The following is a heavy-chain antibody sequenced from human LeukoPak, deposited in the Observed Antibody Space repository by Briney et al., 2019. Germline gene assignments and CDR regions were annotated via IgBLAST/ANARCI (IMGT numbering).Heavy chain of an antibody. J-gene: IGHJ6*04. CDR2: ISSSGGTI. D-gene: IGHD3-10*02. CDR1: GFTFSSYE. Sequence: GGSLRLSCAASGFTFSSYEMNWVRQAPGKGLEWVSYISSSGGTIYYADSVKGRFTISRDNAKDSLYLQMNSLRAEDTAVYYCAELGITMIGGVWGKGTTVTISS. CDR3: AELGITMIGGV. V-gene: IGHV3-48*03.